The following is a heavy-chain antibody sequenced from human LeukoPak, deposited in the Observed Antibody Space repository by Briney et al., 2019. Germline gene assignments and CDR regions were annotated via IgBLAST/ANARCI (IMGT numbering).Heavy chain of an antibody. D-gene: IGHD2-2*01. Sequence: PSETLSLTCTVSGGSISSYYWSWIRQPPGKGLEWIGYIYHSGSTYYNPSLKSRVTISVDRSKNQFSLKLSSVTAADTAVYYCARDSSTLDYWGQGTLVTVSS. J-gene: IGHJ4*02. CDR3: ARDSSTLDY. CDR2: IYHSGST. V-gene: IGHV4-59*12. CDR1: GGSISSYY.